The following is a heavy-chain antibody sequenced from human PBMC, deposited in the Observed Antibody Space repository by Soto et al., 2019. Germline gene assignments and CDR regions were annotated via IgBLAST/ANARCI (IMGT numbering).Heavy chain of an antibody. J-gene: IGHJ4*02. D-gene: IGHD6-19*01. Sequence: QVQLVQSGAEVKKPGASVMVSCRASGYTFTSHNMHWVRQAPGQGLEWMGMIDPSGGATTYAQKFQGRVTITRDTSTTTVYMELSSLRPEDTAVYSCSRGLWQWLFDYWGQGTLVTVSS. CDR3: SRGLWQWLFDY. V-gene: IGHV1-46*03. CDR1: GYTFTSHN. CDR2: IDPSGGAT.